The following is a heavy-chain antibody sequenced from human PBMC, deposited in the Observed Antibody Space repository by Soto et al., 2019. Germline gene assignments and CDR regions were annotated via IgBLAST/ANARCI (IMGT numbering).Heavy chain of an antibody. Sequence: SVKVSCKASGGTFSSYAISWVRQAPGQGLEWMGGIIPIFGTANYAQKFQGRVTITADESTSTAYMELSSLRSEDTAVYYCARAEDIVLVPAAKNWFDPWGQGTLVTVSS. CDR1: GGTFSSYA. V-gene: IGHV1-69*13. CDR2: IIPIFGTA. CDR3: ARAEDIVLVPAAKNWFDP. J-gene: IGHJ5*02. D-gene: IGHD2-2*01.